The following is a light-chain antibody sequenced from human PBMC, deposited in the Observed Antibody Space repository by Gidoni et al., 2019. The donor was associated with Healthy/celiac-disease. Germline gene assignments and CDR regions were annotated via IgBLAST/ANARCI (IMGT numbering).Light chain of an antibody. CDR3: NSRDSSGNHWV. V-gene: IGLV3-19*01. Sequence: SSELTQDPAVSVALVQTVRITCQGDSLRSYYASWYQQKPGQAPVPVIYGKNNRPSGIPDRFSGSSSGNTASLTITGAQAEDEADYYCNSRDSSGNHWVFGGGTKLTVL. CDR1: SLRSYY. J-gene: IGLJ3*02. CDR2: GKN.